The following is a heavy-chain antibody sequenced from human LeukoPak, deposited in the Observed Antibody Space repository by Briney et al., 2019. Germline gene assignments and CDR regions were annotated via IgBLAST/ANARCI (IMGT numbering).Heavy chain of an antibody. Sequence: PSETLSLTCAVTGASITNEDFFWGWIRQPPGKGLEWVGTISSSGTTYYSPSLRSRLTISVDTSKNHFSLKLTSVTAAGTAVYYCVAEVEAADSPLGHLNFDSWGQGILASVSS. D-gene: IGHD7-27*01. J-gene: IGHJ4*02. CDR1: GASITNEDFF. CDR2: ISSSGTT. CDR3: VAEVEAADSPLGHLNFDS. V-gene: IGHV4-39*02.